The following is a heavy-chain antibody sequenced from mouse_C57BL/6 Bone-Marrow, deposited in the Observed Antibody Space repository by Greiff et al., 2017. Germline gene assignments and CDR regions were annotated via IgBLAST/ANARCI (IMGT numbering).Heavy chain of an antibody. Sequence: EVHLVESGGGLVKPGGSLKLSCAASGFTFSDYGMHWVRQAPEQGLEWVAYISSGSSTIYYADTLKGRFTISRDNAKNTLFLQMTSLRSEDTSMYYCARGRSLDYWGQGTTLTVSS. J-gene: IGHJ2*01. V-gene: IGHV5-17*01. CDR3: ARGRSLDY. CDR1: GFTFSDYG. CDR2: ISSGSSTI.